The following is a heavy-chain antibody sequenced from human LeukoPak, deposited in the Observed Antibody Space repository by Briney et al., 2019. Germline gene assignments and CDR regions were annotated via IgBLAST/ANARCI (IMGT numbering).Heavy chain of an antibody. CDR3: ATDLRRFAGYYVDY. V-gene: IGHV3-30*03. Sequence: GGSLRLSCAASGFTFSGYAIHWVRQAPGKGLEWVAVISSDGRDKHHADSVKGRFTISRDNSKNTLYLQTNSLRAEDTAVYYCATDLRRFAGYYVDYWGQGTLVTVSS. D-gene: IGHD3-16*01. CDR1: GFTFSGYA. J-gene: IGHJ4*02. CDR2: ISSDGRDK.